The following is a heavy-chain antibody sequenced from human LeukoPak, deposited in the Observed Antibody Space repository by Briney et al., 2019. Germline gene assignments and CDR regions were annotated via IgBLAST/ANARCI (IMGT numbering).Heavy chain of an antibody. J-gene: IGHJ6*02. CDR1: GGSISSGGYY. Sequence: PSETLSLTCTVSGGSISSGGYYWSWIRQHPGKGLEWIGYIYYSGSTYYNPSLKSRVTISVDKSKNQFSLKLSSVTAADTAVYYCARRQIQLWFQPHYGMDVWGQGTTVTVSS. CDR3: ARRQIQLWFQPHYGMDV. V-gene: IGHV4-31*03. D-gene: IGHD5-18*01. CDR2: IYYSGST.